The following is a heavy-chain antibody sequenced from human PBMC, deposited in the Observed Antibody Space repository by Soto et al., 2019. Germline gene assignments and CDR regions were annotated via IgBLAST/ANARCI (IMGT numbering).Heavy chain of an antibody. Sequence: NPSETLSLTCAVYGGSFSGYYWSWIRQPPGKGLEWIGEINHSGSTNYNPSLKSRVTISVDTSKNQFSLKLSSVTAADTAVYYCARGSPEHIVVVTAISPRPIFVYWGQGTLVTVSS. CDR3: ARGSPEHIVVVTAISPRPIFVY. CDR1: GGSFSGYY. V-gene: IGHV4-34*01. D-gene: IGHD2-21*02. J-gene: IGHJ4*02. CDR2: INHSGST.